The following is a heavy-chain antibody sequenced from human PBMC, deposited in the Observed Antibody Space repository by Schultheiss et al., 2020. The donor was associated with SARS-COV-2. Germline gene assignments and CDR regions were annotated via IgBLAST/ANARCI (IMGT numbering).Heavy chain of an antibody. D-gene: IGHD1-1*01. CDR2: ISGSGGST. J-gene: IGHJ5*02. Sequence: GGSLRLSCAASGFTFSSYSMNWVRQAPGKGLEWVSAISGSGGSTYYADSVKGRFTISRDNSKNTLYLQMNSLRAEDTAVYYCARENHLESVWFDPWGQGTLVTVSS. V-gene: IGHV3-23*01. CDR1: GFTFSSYS. CDR3: ARENHLESVWFDP.